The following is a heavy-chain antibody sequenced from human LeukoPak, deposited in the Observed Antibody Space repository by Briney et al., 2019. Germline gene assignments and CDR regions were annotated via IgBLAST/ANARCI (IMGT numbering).Heavy chain of an antibody. CDR2: ISGTGGST. CDR1: GFTFSGFA. V-gene: IGHV3-23*01. J-gene: IGHJ6*02. Sequence: GGSLRLSCAASGFTFSGFAMSWVRQAPGKGLEWVSGISGTGGSTYYEDSVRGRFTISRDNSKNTLHLQMNSLRAEDTAVYYCAKDPIAVAGTDYYYGMDVWGQGTTVTVSS. CDR3: AKDPIAVAGTDYYYGMDV. D-gene: IGHD6-19*01.